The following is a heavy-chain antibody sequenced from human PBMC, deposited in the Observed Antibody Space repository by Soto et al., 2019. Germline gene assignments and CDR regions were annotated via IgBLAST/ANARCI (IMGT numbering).Heavy chain of an antibody. CDR1: WNTFPKYG. V-gene: IGHV1-3*01. J-gene: IGHJ4*02. CDR3: ARGLITMIVVGDY. CDR2: INAGNGNT. D-gene: IGHD3-22*01. Sequence: GASVKVSFEASWNTFPKYGMELGRPAPGQRLEWMGGINAGNGNTKYSQKFQGRVTITRDTSASTAYMELSSLRSEDTAVYYCARGLITMIVVGDYWGQGTLVTVSS.